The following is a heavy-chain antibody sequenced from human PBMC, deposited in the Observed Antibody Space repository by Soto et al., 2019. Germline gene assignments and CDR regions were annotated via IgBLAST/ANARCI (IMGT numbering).Heavy chain of an antibody. CDR3: AHCSGWLFDF. CDR1: GFSLTDNAVG. CDR2: IYWDDDN. D-gene: IGHD6-19*01. Sequence: QITLKESGPTLVKPTQTLTLTCTFSGFSLTDNAVGVGWFRQPPGKALEWLALIYWDDDNHYSPSLKSRLTFTKDTSKNQVVLRMTNVDPVDTATYHCAHCSGWLFDFWGQGTLVTVSS. V-gene: IGHV2-5*02. J-gene: IGHJ4*02.